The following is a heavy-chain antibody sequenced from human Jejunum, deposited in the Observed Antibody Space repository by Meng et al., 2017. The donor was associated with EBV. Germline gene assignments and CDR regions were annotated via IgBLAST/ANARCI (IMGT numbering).Heavy chain of an antibody. V-gene: IGHV3-23*01. CDR1: GFTFSDYA. J-gene: IGHJ4*02. D-gene: IGHD2-8*01. CDR3: TKDVGVVLFDY. Sequence: VQLCGCGGGLVRPGGSLTLSCVSSGFTFSDYAMSWVRQAPRKGLEWVSTISNSGGNTHYADSVKGRFTISRDNSKNTLYLQMNSLRAEGTAVYYCTKDVGVVLFDYWGQGTLVTVSS. CDR2: ISNSGGNT.